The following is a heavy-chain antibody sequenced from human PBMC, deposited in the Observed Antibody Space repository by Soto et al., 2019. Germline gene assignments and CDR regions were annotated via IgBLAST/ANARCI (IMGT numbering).Heavy chain of an antibody. CDR3: AKGGYYYGSGSTLDV. CDR1: GFTFSSYG. V-gene: IGHV3-30*18. D-gene: IGHD3-10*01. CDR2: ISYDGSNK. J-gene: IGHJ6*02. Sequence: QVQLVESGGGVVQPGRSLRLSCAASGFTFSSYGMHWVRQAPGKRLEWVAVISYDGSNKYYADSVKGRFTISRDNSKNTLYRQMNSLRGEDTAVYYWAKGGYYYGSGSTLDVWGQGTTVTVSS.